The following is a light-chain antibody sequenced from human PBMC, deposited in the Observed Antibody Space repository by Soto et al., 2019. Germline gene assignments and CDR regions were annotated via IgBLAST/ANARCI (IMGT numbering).Light chain of an antibody. V-gene: IGLV1-47*01. CDR2: RNN. CDR1: SSNIGSNY. J-gene: IGLJ1*01. Sequence: QSVLTQPTSASGTPGQRVTISCSGSSSNIGSNYVYWYQQLPGTAPKLLIYRNNQRPSGVPDRFSGSKSGTSASLAISGLRSEDEADYYCVAWDDSLSGYVFGTGTKVTVL. CDR3: VAWDDSLSGYV.